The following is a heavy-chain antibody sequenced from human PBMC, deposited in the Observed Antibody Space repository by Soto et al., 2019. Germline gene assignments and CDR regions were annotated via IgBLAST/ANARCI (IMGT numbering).Heavy chain of an antibody. V-gene: IGHV2-5*02. Sequence: QITLKESGPTLVKPTQTLTLTCTFSGFSLSTSGVGVGWIRQPPGKALEWLALIYWDDDKRYSPSLKSRLTSTKDTSKNQVVLTMTNMDPMDTATYYCAHISYYDSSGYYRKNFDYWGQGTLVTVSS. J-gene: IGHJ4*02. D-gene: IGHD3-22*01. CDR3: AHISYYDSSGYYRKNFDY. CDR1: GFSLSTSGVG. CDR2: IYWDDDK.